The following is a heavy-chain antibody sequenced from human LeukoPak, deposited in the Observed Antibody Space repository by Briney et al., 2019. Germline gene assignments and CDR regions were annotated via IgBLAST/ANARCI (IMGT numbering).Heavy chain of an antibody. J-gene: IGHJ4*02. V-gene: IGHV4-34*01. CDR1: GGSFSGYY. CDR2: INHSGST. CDR3: ARWTQLWLRFDY. D-gene: IGHD5-18*01. Sequence: SETLSLTCAVYGGSFSGYYWSWIRQPPGKGLEWIGEINHSGSTSYNPSLKSRVTISVDTSKNQFSLKLSSVTAADTAVYYCARWTQLWLRFDYWGQGTLVTVSS.